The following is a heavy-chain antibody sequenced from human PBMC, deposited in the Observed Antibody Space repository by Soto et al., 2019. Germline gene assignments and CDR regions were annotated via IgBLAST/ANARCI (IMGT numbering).Heavy chain of an antibody. J-gene: IGHJ6*02. D-gene: IGHD6-6*01. V-gene: IGHV1-69*01. CDR1: GGTFSSYA. CDR2: IIPIFGTA. Sequence: QVQLVQSGAEVKKPGSSVKVSCKASGGTFSSYAISWVRQAPGQGLEWMGGIIPIFGTANYAQKFQGRVTITADESTSTAYMELSSLRSDDTAVYYCARDNSSSSGLYYYYYGMDVWGQGTTVTVSS. CDR3: ARDNSSSSGLYYYYYGMDV.